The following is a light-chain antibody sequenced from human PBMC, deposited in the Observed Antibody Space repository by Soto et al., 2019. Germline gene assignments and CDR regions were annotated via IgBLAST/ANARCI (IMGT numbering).Light chain of an antibody. CDR2: GAS. V-gene: IGKV3-20*01. CDR1: QSVSSNF. Sequence: EIVLTQSPGTLSVSPGDRATLSCRASQSVSSNFLAWYQQKPGQAPRLLIYGASIRATAIPDRFSGSGSGTDFTLTIRRLEPEDFAMYFCHQYGSSPRTFGQGTKVEIK. J-gene: IGKJ1*01. CDR3: HQYGSSPRT.